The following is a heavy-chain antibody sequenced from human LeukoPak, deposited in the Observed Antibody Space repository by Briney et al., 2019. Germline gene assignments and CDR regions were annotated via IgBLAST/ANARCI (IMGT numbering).Heavy chain of an antibody. D-gene: IGHD3-22*01. Sequence: SETLSLTCTVSGGSISSYYWSWIRQPPGKGLEWIGYIYYSGSTNYNPSLKSRVTISVDTSKNQFSLKLSSVAAADTAVYYCARAKGSGYYADAFDIWGQGTMVTVSS. CDR3: ARAKGSGYYADAFDI. V-gene: IGHV4-59*01. J-gene: IGHJ3*02. CDR1: GGSISSYY. CDR2: IYYSGST.